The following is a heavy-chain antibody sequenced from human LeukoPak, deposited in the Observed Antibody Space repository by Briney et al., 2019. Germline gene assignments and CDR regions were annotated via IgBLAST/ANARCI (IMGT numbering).Heavy chain of an antibody. CDR1: GFTFSSYA. D-gene: IGHD2-15*01. CDR3: ASASYCKGGSCYSVH. CDR2: ISGSRGST. V-gene: IGHV3-23*01. J-gene: IGHJ4*02. Sequence: PRGSLRLSCVASGFTFSSYAMSWVRQAPGKGLECVSTISGSRGSTYYADSVKGRFTISRDNSKNTLYLQMNSLRAEDTAVYYCASASYCKGGSCYSVHWGQGTLVTVSS.